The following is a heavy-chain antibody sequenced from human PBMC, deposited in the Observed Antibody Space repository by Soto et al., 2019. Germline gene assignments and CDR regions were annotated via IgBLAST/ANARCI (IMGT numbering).Heavy chain of an antibody. D-gene: IGHD4-17*01. Sequence: SETLSLTCTVSGDSINSYSWTWIGQPPGKGLEWIGYIYDSGSTNYNPSLKSRVTISVDTSKNQFSLKLTSVTAADTAMYYCAREAGVRSPFDPWGQGTLVTVSS. J-gene: IGHJ5*02. V-gene: IGHV4-59*01. CDR2: IYDSGST. CDR1: GDSINSYS. CDR3: AREAGVRSPFDP.